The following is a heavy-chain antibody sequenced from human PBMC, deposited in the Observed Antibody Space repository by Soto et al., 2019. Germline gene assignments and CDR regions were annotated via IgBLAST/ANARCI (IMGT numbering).Heavy chain of an antibody. CDR3: ARDPRTGDIVVVPAAMGGAFDI. CDR2: IYYSGST. D-gene: IGHD2-2*01. Sequence: SETLSLTCTVSGGSISSGGYYWSWIRQHPGKGLEWIGYIYYSGSTYYNPSLKSRVTISVDTSKNQFSLKLSSVTAADTAVYYCARDPRTGDIVVVPAAMGGAFDIWGQGTMVTVSS. CDR1: GGSISSGGYY. J-gene: IGHJ3*02. V-gene: IGHV4-31*03.